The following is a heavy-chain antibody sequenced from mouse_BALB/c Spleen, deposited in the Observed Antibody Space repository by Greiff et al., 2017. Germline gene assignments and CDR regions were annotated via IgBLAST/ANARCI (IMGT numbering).Heavy chain of an antibody. J-gene: IGHJ2*01. Sequence: EVKVVESGGGLVQPGGSLKLSCAASGFTFSSYGMSWVRQTPDKRLELVATINSNGGSTYYPDSVKGRFTISRDNAKNTLYLQKSSLKSEDTAMYYCARITTVVSYLDYWGQGTTLTVSS. CDR1: GFTFSSYG. V-gene: IGHV5-6-3*01. D-gene: IGHD1-1*01. CDR2: INSNGGST. CDR3: ARITTVVSYLDY.